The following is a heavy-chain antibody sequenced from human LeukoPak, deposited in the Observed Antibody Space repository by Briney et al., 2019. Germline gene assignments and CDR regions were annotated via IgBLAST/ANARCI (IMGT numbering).Heavy chain of an antibody. Sequence: SETLSLTCTVSGYSISSGYYWGWIRQPPGKGLEWIGSIYHSGSTYYNPSLKSRVTISVDTSKNQFSLKLSSVTAADTAVYYCARLMPPKTSIDYWGRGTLVTVSS. J-gene: IGHJ4*02. V-gene: IGHV4-38-2*02. D-gene: IGHD2-2*01. CDR3: ARLMPPKTSIDY. CDR1: GYSISSGYY. CDR2: IYHSGST.